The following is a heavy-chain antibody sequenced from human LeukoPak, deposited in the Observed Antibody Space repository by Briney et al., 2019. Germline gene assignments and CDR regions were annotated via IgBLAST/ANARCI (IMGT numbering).Heavy chain of an antibody. Sequence: GGSLRLSCAASGFTFSSYAMHWVRQAPGKGLEWVVVISYDGSNKYYADSVKGRFTISRDNSKNTLYLQMNSLRAEDTAVYYCARTSRHFDYGMDVWGQGTTVTVSS. CDR2: ISYDGSNK. CDR3: ARTSRHFDYGMDV. D-gene: IGHD3-3*02. V-gene: IGHV3-30*04. CDR1: GFTFSSYA. J-gene: IGHJ6*02.